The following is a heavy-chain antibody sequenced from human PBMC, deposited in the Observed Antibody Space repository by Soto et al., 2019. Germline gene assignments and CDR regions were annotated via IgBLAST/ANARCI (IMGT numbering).Heavy chain of an antibody. J-gene: IGHJ5*02. Sequence: GGSRRRSCGASGFTFNQYAMSWERQAPGKRLEWIAAIRGRGATKSYAESMKGRLSISXXXSXXXXXLXXNXXRAXDTALYFCARDRRVTIFGVVINNWFDPWGQGT. CDR2: IRGRGATK. D-gene: IGHD3-3*01. V-gene: IGHV3-23*01. CDR3: ARDRRVTIFGVVINNWFDP. CDR1: GFTFNQYA.